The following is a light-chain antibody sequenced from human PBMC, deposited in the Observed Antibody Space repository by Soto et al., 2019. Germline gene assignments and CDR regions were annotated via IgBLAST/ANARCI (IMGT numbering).Light chain of an antibody. J-gene: IGLJ2*01. CDR2: DVS. V-gene: IGLV2-14*01. CDR1: SSDVGGYNY. CDR3: SSYTSSSTLAV. Sequence: QSALTQPASVSGSPGQSITISCTGTSSDVGGYNYVSWYQQHPGKAPKLMIYDVSNRPSGVSNRFSGYKSGNTASLTISGLQAEDGADYYCSSYTSSSTLAVFGGGTKLTVL.